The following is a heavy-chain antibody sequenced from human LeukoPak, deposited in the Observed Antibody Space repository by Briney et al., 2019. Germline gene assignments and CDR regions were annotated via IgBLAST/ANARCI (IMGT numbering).Heavy chain of an antibody. CDR1: GFTFGDYA. V-gene: IGHV3-7*03. Sequence: GGSLRLSCTASGFTFGDYAMSWVRQAPGKGLEWVANIKQDGSEKNYADSVKGRFTISRDNAKNSLYLQMNSLRAEDTALYYCAKDITADYYGSGKDYWGQGTLVTVSS. CDR2: IKQDGSEK. CDR3: AKDITADYYGSGKDY. J-gene: IGHJ4*02. D-gene: IGHD3-10*01.